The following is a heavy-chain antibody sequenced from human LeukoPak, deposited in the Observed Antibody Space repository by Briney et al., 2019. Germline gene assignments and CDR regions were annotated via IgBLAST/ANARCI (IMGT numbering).Heavy chain of an antibody. Sequence: GASVKVSCMASGYTFTGYYMHWVRQAPGQGLEWMGWINPNSGGTNYAQKFQGRVTMTRDTSISTAYMELSRLRSDDTAVYYCARALDSSGYFDYWGQGTLVTVSS. J-gene: IGHJ4*02. CDR2: INPNSGGT. CDR1: GYTFTGYY. CDR3: ARALDSSGYFDY. D-gene: IGHD3-22*01. V-gene: IGHV1-2*02.